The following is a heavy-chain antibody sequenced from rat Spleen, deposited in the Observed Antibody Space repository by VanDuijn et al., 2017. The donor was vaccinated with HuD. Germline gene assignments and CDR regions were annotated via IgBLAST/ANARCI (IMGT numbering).Heavy chain of an antibody. CDR3: AKVTYYGYYYFDY. Sequence: EVQLQESGPGLVKPSQSLSLTCSVTGYSITSNYWGWIRKFPGNKMEWMGYIDKSGSTSYNPSLKSRISITRDTSKNQFFLQLNSVTTEDTATYYCAKVTYYGYYYFDYWGQGVMVTVSS. D-gene: IGHD1-9*01. CDR2: IDKSGST. V-gene: IGHV3-1*01. J-gene: IGHJ2*01. CDR1: GYSITSNY.